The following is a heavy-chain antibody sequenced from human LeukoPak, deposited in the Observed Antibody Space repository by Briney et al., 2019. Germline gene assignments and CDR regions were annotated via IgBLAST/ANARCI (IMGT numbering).Heavy chain of an antibody. CDR2: IYHSGST. V-gene: IGHV4-30-4*01. D-gene: IGHD4/OR15-4a*01. Sequence: SQTLSLTCTVSGGSISSGDYYWSWIRQPPGKGLEWIGYIYHSGSTYYNPSLKSRVAISIDTSKNQFSLKLSSVTAADTAVYYCARDGAYDYWGQGTLVTVSS. CDR3: ARDGAYDY. J-gene: IGHJ4*02. CDR1: GGSISSGDYY.